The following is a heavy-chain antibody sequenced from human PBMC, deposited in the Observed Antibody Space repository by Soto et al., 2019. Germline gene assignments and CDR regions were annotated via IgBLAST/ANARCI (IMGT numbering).Heavy chain of an antibody. V-gene: IGHV4-31*11. J-gene: IGHJ4*02. Sequence: SETLSLTCAVSGGSISSGGYSWSWIRQHPGKGLEWIGYIYYSGITYYNPSLKSRVTISVDTSKNQFSLKLSSVTAADTAVYYCARSPGYYFDYWGQGTLVTVSS. CDR2: IYYSGIT. CDR3: ARSPGYYFDY. CDR1: GGSISSGGYS.